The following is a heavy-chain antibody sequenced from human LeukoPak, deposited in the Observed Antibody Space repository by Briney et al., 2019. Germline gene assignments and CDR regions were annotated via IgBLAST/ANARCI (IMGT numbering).Heavy chain of an antibody. V-gene: IGHV1-69*04. D-gene: IGHD2-2*01. J-gene: IGHJ6*03. CDR2: IIPILGIA. CDR1: GGTFSSYA. CDR3: ARPSNPLGYCSSTSCYGYYMDV. Sequence: ASVKVSCKASGGTFSSYAISWVRQAPGQGLEWMGRIIPILGIANYAQKFQGRVTITADKSTSTAYMELRSLRSDDTAVYYCARPSNPLGYCSSTSCYGYYMDVWGKGTTVTVSS.